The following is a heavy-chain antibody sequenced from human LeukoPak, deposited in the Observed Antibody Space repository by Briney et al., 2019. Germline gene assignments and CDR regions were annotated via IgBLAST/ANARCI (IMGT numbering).Heavy chain of an antibody. D-gene: IGHD2-2*03. V-gene: IGHV4-34*12. J-gene: IGHJ6*03. Sequence: SETLSLTCAVYGGSFSGYYWSWIRQPPGKGLEWIGEIIHSGSTNYNPSLKSRVTISVDTSKNQFSLKLSSVTAADTAVYYCARLDIVVVPAAPDYYYYMDVWGKGTAVTVSS. CDR2: IIHSGST. CDR1: GGSFSGYY. CDR3: ARLDIVVVPAAPDYYYYMDV.